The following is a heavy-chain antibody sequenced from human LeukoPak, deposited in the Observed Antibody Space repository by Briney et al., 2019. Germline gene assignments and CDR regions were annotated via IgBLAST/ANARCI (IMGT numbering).Heavy chain of an antibody. CDR2: ISGSGGST. J-gene: IGHJ6*03. Sequence: AGSLTLSCAASGFTFSSYGMSWVRQAPGKGLEWVSAISGSGGSTYYAASVKGRFTISRGNSKNTLYLQMNSLRAEDTAVYYCAKDAIRITMVRGASYMDVWGKGTTVTVSS. CDR1: GFTFSSYG. D-gene: IGHD3-10*01. V-gene: IGHV3-23*01. CDR3: AKDAIRITMVRGASYMDV.